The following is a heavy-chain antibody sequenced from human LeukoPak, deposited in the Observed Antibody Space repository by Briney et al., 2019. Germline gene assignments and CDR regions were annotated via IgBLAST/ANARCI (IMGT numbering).Heavy chain of an antibody. CDR3: AKDPISSTAARRFDY. CDR1: GFTFSNYA. D-gene: IGHD6-6*01. J-gene: IGHJ4*02. Sequence: GGSLRLSCAVSGFTFSNYAMSWVRQAPGKGLEWVSGISGSGGSTYYADSVKGRFTISRDNSKNTLYLQMNSLRAEDTAVYYCAKDPISSTAARRFDYWGQGTLVTVSS. V-gene: IGHV3-23*01. CDR2: ISGSGGST.